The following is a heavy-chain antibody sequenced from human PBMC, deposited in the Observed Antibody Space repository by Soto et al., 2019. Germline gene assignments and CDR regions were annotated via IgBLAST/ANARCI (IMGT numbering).Heavy chain of an antibody. J-gene: IGHJ4*02. D-gene: IGHD1-7*01. Sequence: GVSLRLSCAASGFTFSTYNMNWVRQAPGKGLEWVSYISSSSGTIYYADSVKGRFTISRDNATNSLYLQMNSLRDEDTAVYYCARGGASKWNYWPDCWGQGTLVTVYS. CDR2: ISSSSGTI. CDR3: ARGGASKWNYWPDC. V-gene: IGHV3-48*02. CDR1: GFTFSTYN.